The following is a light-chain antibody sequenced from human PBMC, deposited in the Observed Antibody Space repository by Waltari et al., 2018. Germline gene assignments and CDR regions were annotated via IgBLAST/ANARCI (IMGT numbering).Light chain of an antibody. Sequence: EIVLTQSPGTLSLSPGERATLSCRASQSVSSSYLAWYQPKPGQAPRRLVYGASSRATGIPDRFSGSGSGTDFTLTISRLEPEDFAVYYCQQYGSSPRTFGQGTKVEIK. V-gene: IGKV3-20*01. J-gene: IGKJ1*01. CDR3: QQYGSSPRT. CDR1: QSVSSSY. CDR2: GAS.